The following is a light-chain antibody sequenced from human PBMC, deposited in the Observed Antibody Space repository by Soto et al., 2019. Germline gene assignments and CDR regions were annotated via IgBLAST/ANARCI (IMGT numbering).Light chain of an antibody. CDR1: NSNIGSNP. J-gene: IGLJ2*01. CDR2: SNN. Sequence: QSVLTQPPSASGTPGQRVTFSCSGSNSNIGSNPVNWYQQLPGTAPRLLIYSNNQRPSGVPDRFSGSKSGTSASLAISWLLSEDKADYFCSTWDDSLAGLVIFGGGTKLTVL. CDR3: STWDDSLAGLVI. V-gene: IGLV1-44*01.